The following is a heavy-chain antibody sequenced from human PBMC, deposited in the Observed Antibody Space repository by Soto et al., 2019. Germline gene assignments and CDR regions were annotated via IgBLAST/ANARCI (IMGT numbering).Heavy chain of an antibody. Sequence: GGSLRLSCEASGFTFTNAWMTWVRQAPGRGLEWVGRIRSKTGGGTTDYAAFVKGRFTISRDDSKNTLYLQMNSLETEDTGVYYCITDRLAAAAPGRLDYWGQGTLVTVSS. J-gene: IGHJ4*02. CDR1: GFTFTNAW. CDR2: IRSKTGGGTT. V-gene: IGHV3-15*01. CDR3: ITDRLAAAAPGRLDY. D-gene: IGHD6-13*01.